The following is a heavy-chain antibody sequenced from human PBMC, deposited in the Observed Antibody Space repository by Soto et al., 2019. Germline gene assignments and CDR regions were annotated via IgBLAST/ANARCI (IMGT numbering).Heavy chain of an antibody. CDR3: ARWGTTGGLDV. CDR1: GFTFRSYV. J-gene: IGHJ1*01. D-gene: IGHD3-16*01. CDR2: TSYDGSDK. V-gene: IGHV3-30*19. Sequence: QVRLVESGGGVVQPGTSLRVSCVGSGFTFRSYVIHWVRQAPGKGLEWVALTSYDGSDKYYGDSVRGRFTISRDNSRNTVDLQMDSLRLEDTALYYCARWGTTGGLDVWGQGTLVPVSS.